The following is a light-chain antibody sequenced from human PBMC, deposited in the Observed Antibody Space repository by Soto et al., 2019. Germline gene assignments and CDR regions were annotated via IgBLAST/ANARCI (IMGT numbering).Light chain of an antibody. Sequence: DIQMTQSPSSLSASVGDRVTITCQASQEITDHLNWYQQKPGKAPKLLIYDASNLETGVPSRFSGSGSGTDFTFTISSLQHEYIATFYCQQYDILPTFGGGTKVEI. CDR2: DAS. J-gene: IGKJ4*01. CDR3: QQYDILPT. V-gene: IGKV1-33*01. CDR1: QEITDH.